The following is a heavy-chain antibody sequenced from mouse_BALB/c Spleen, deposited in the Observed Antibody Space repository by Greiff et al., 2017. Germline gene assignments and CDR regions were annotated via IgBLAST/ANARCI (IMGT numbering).Heavy chain of an antibody. Sequence: EVQRVESGGGLVKPGGSLKLSCAASGFTFSDYYMYWVRQTPEKRLEWVATISDGGSYTYYPDSVKGRFTISRDNAKNNLYLQMSSLKSEDTAMYYCARARPHWYFDVWGAGTTVTVSS. CDR1: GFTFSDYY. D-gene: IGHD6-1*01. V-gene: IGHV5-4*02. CDR3: ARARPHWYFDV. CDR2: ISDGGSYT. J-gene: IGHJ1*01.